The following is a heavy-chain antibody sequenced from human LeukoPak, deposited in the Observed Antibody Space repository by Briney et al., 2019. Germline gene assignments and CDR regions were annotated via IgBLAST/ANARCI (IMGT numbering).Heavy chain of an antibody. Sequence: GSLRLSCAASGFTFSSYWMHWVRQAPGKGLGWVSRINSDGSSTSYADSVKGRFTISRDNSKNTLYLQMNSLRAEDTAVYYCAKDLSPNYPYYYCYMDVWGKGTTVTISS. V-gene: IGHV3-74*01. CDR2: INSDGSST. J-gene: IGHJ6*03. CDR3: AKDLSPNYPYYYCYMDV. D-gene: IGHD1-7*01. CDR1: GFTFSSYW.